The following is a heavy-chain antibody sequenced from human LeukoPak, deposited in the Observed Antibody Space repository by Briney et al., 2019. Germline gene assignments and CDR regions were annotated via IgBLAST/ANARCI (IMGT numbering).Heavy chain of an antibody. J-gene: IGHJ4*02. CDR2: INSDGSST. V-gene: IGHV3-74*01. D-gene: IGHD3-22*01. CDR3: AKDGYYYDSSGLLDY. Sequence: GGSLRLSCAASGFIFSSYWMHWVRQAPGKGLVWVSRINSDGSSTSYADSVKGRFTISRDNAKNTLYLQMNSLRAEDTAVYYCAKDGYYYDSSGLLDYWGQGTLVTVSS. CDR1: GFIFSSYW.